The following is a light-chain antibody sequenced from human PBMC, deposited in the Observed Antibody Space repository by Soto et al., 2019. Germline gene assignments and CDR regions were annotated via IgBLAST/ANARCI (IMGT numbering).Light chain of an antibody. J-gene: IGKJ3*01. Sequence: EIVMTQSAAILSVSPGERATLSCRASQSVSSNLAWYQQKPGQAPRLLIYGASTRATGIPVRFSGSGSGTEFTLTISSLQSEDFAVYYCQQYNNWPTFTFGPGTKVDIK. CDR3: QQYNNWPTFT. CDR2: GAS. V-gene: IGKV3-15*01. CDR1: QSVSSN.